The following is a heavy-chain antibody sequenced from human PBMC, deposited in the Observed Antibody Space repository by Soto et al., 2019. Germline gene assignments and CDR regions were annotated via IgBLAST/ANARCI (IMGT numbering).Heavy chain of an antibody. J-gene: IGHJ4*02. CDR2: ISYDGSNK. V-gene: IGHV3-30*04. Sequence: VQLVESGGGVVQPGRSLRLSCAASGFTFKSNAMHWVRQAPGKGLEWVAVISYDGSNKHYTDSVKGRFTISRDNSKNTLYLQMTGLRPEDTAVYYCTSSSVSDIVVVAAASELDYWGQGTLVTVSS. CDR1: GFTFKSNA. CDR3: TSSSVSDIVVVAAASELDY. D-gene: IGHD2-15*01.